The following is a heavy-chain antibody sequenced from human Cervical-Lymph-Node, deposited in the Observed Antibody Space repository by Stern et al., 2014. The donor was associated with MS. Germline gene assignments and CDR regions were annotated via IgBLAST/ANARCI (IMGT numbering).Heavy chain of an antibody. Sequence: VQLVQSGAEVKKPGESLTISCKGYGYTFTSYWIAWVRQMPGKGLEWMGIIYPGDSDTRYSPSFRGQVTISADKSINTAYLQWSSLKASDTAMYFCARQGKISLNQNWLDPWGQGTLITVSS. CDR3: ARQGKISLNQNWLDP. V-gene: IGHV5-51*01. J-gene: IGHJ5*02. CDR2: IYPGDSDT. D-gene: IGHD3-10*01. CDR1: GYTFTSYW.